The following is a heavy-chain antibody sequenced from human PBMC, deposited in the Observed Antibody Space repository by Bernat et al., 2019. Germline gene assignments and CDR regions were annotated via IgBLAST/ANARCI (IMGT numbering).Heavy chain of an antibody. V-gene: IGHV3-30-3*01. CDR3: ARDIAGYSSSWKNYYYYGMDV. J-gene: IGHJ6*02. CDR1: GFTFSSYA. D-gene: IGHD6-13*01. Sequence: QVQLVESGGGVVQPGRSLRLSCAASGFTFSSYAMHWVRQAPGKGLEWVAVISYDGSNKYYADSVKGRFTISRDNSKNTLYLQMNSLRAEDTAVYYCARDIAGYSSSWKNYYYYGMDVWDQGTTVTVSS. CDR2: ISYDGSNK.